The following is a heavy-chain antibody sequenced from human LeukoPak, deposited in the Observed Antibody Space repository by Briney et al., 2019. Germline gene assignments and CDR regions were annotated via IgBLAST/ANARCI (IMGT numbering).Heavy chain of an antibody. J-gene: IGHJ4*02. V-gene: IGHV3-23*01. Sequence: GGSLRLSCAASGFTFSSYWMSWVRQAPGKGLEWVSAISGSGGSTYYADSVKGRFTISRDNSKNTLYLQMNSLRAEDTAVYYCATAAYYYDSSGYSPGDYWGQGTLVTVSS. CDR3: ATAAYYYDSSGYSPGDY. CDR1: GFTFSSYW. CDR2: ISGSGGST. D-gene: IGHD3-22*01.